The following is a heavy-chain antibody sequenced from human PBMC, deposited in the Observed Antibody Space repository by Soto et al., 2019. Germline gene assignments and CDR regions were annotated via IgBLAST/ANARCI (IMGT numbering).Heavy chain of an antibody. J-gene: IGHJ4*02. D-gene: IGHD6-25*01. CDR3: PRIGSGWGIDY. CDR2: IFSNDEK. CDR1: VFSRSNARMG. Sequence: QFTLKESGPVLVNPTETLTLTCTVSVFSRSNARMGVSWIRQPPGKALEWLAHIFSNDEKSYSPSLKSRLTSSKDTSKTQVGLTMNNMDPVDTATSCCPRIGSGWGIDYWDQGTLVTVAA. V-gene: IGHV2-26*01.